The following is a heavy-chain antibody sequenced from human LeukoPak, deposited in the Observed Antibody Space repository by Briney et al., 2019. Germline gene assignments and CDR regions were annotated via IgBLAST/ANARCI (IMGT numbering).Heavy chain of an antibody. CDR3: AKSGGDLAYSSSWYYFDY. J-gene: IGHJ4*02. V-gene: IGHV3-23*01. Sequence: GGSLRLSCAASEFTFSSYAMSWVRQAPGKGLEWVSAISGSGGSTYYADSVKGRFTISRDNSKNTLYLQMNSLRAEDTAVYYCAKSGGDLAYSSSWYYFDYWGQGTLVTVSS. D-gene: IGHD6-13*01. CDR2: ISGSGGST. CDR1: EFTFSSYA.